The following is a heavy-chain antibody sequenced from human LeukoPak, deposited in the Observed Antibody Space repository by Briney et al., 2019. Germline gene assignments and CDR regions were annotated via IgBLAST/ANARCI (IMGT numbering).Heavy chain of an antibody. D-gene: IGHD1-1*01. CDR2: IWHDGSNK. J-gene: IGHJ4*02. CDR1: GFTFSGFG. Sequence: GGSLRLSCAASGFTFSGFGMHWVRQAPGKGLEWVGYIWHDGSNKCYADSVKGRFTISRDNSKNTLYLQMNGLRAEDTAVYYCARDYQSSWTPGCWGQGTLVTVSS. CDR3: ARDYQSSWTPGC. V-gene: IGHV3-33*01.